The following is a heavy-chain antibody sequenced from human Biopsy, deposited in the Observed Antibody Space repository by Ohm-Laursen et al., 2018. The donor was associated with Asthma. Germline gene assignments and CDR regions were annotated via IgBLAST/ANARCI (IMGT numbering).Heavy chain of an antibody. D-gene: IGHD1-14*01. J-gene: IGHJ6*02. CDR1: GGTLNNYA. Sequence: ASVKVSCKASGGTLNNYAINWVRQAPGQGLEWMGGISPIFGAIKYGQKFQGRLTLTADVFTNTVHMELSSLRSDDTAVYYCARGSKIGRPRLVFNRVRTDYYYSLDVWGQGTTVTVSS. CDR2: ISPIFGAI. V-gene: IGHV1-69*13. CDR3: ARGSKIGRPRLVFNRVRTDYYYSLDV.